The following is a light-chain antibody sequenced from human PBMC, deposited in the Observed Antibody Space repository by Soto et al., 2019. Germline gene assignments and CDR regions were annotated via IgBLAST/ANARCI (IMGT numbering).Light chain of an antibody. CDR3: SSSSGGSTPRV. V-gene: IGLV2-14*01. CDR1: SSDVGGYIY. J-gene: IGLJ1*01. CDR2: EVS. Sequence: QSALTQPASVSGSPGQSITMSCTGTSSDVGGYIYVSWYQQHPGKAPKLMIYEVSNRPSGVSNRFSGSKSGNTAALTISGLQAEEEADYYCSSSSGGSTPRVFGTGTKVTVL.